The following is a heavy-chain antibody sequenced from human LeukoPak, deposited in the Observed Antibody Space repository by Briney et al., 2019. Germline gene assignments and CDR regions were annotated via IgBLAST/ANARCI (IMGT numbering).Heavy chain of an antibody. CDR3: ASHPNIQQWFF. Sequence: GGSLRLSCAASGFTFSDYYMNWIRQAPGKGLEWVSYISSRSGYTNYADSVKGRFTISRDNAKNSLYLQKNSLRAEDTPVYYCASHPNIQQWFFWGQGTLVTVSS. D-gene: IGHD5-18*01. J-gene: IGHJ4*02. V-gene: IGHV3-11*03. CDR1: GFTFSDYY. CDR2: ISSRSGYT.